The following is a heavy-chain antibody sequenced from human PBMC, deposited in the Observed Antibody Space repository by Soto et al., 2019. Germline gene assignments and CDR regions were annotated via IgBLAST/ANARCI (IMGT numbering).Heavy chain of an antibody. CDR2: ISYDGSTT. J-gene: IGHJ5*02. V-gene: IGHV3-30-3*01. D-gene: IGHD1-26*01. CDR1: GFTLSSHA. Sequence: QVQLVESGGGVVQPGRSLRLSCAASGFTLSSHAMHWVRQAPGKGLEWLSIISYDGSTTYYADSVKGRFNISGDNSKNHLYLPMYSPSGDDTVVYFCARHLGSTVSTSAGFDPWGQGTLVTVSS. CDR3: ARHLGSTVSTSAGFDP.